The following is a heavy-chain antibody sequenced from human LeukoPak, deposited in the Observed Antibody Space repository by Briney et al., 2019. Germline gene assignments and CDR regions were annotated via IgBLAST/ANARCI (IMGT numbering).Heavy chain of an antibody. CDR1: GYTFTGYY. CDR2: INPNSGGT. V-gene: IGHV1-2*02. Sequence: GASVKVSCEASGYTFTGYYMHWVRQAPGQGLEWMGWINPNSGGTNYAQKFQGRVTMTRDTSISTAYMELSRLRSDDTAVYYCARDRDSSSYDAFDIWGQGTMVTVSS. J-gene: IGHJ3*02. D-gene: IGHD6-13*01. CDR3: ARDRDSSSYDAFDI.